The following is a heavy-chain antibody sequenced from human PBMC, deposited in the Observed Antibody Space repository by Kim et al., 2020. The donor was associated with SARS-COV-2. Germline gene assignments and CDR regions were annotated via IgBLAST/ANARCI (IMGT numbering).Heavy chain of an antibody. CDR2: ISGSGGST. J-gene: IGHJ2*01. Sequence: GGSLRLSCAASGFTFSSYAMSWVRQAPGKGLEWVSAISGSGGSTYYADSVKGRFTISRDNSKNTLYLQMNSLRAEDTAVYYCAKDGEGYSSSWFYWYFDLWGRGTLVTVSS. CDR1: GFTFSSYA. CDR3: AKDGEGYSSSWFYWYFDL. D-gene: IGHD6-13*01. V-gene: IGHV3-23*01.